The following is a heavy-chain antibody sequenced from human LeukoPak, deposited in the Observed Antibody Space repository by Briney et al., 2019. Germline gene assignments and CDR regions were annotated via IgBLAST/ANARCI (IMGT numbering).Heavy chain of an antibody. CDR2: ISGSGGST. J-gene: IGHJ5*02. Sequence: GGSLRLSCAASGFTFSSYAMSWVRQAPGKGLEWVSAISGSGGSTYYADSVKGRLTISRDNSKNTLYLQMNSLRAEDTAVYYCAKPGKEAAAGTGLGFDPWGQGTLVTVSS. CDR1: GFTFSSYA. D-gene: IGHD6-13*01. V-gene: IGHV3-23*01. CDR3: AKPGKEAAAGTGLGFDP.